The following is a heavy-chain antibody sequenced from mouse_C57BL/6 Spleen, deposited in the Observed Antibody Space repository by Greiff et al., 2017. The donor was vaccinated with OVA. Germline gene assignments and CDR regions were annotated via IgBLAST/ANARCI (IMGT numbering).Heavy chain of an antibody. J-gene: IGHJ4*01. Sequence: EVQLQQSGPELVKPGASVKMSCKASGYTFTDYNMHWVKQSHGKSLEWIGYINPNNGGTSYNQKFKGKATLTVNNASSTAYRELRSLTSEDSAVYYCARYGYSNLYAMDYWGQGTSVTVSS. V-gene: IGHV1-22*01. CDR1: GYTFTDYN. CDR3: ARYGYSNLYAMDY. D-gene: IGHD2-5*01. CDR2: INPNNGGT.